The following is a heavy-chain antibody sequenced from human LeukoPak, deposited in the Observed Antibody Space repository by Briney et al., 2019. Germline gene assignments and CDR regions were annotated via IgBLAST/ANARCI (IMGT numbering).Heavy chain of an antibody. Sequence: PSETLSLTCAVYGGSFNGYYWSWIRQPPGKGLEWIGEINHSGSTNYNPSLKSRVTISVDTSKNQFSLKLSSVTAADTAVYYCARGLGVVAVNFDYWGQGTLVTVSS. CDR3: ARGLGVVAVNFDY. CDR2: INHSGST. J-gene: IGHJ4*02. D-gene: IGHD2-15*01. CDR1: GGSFNGYY. V-gene: IGHV4-34*01.